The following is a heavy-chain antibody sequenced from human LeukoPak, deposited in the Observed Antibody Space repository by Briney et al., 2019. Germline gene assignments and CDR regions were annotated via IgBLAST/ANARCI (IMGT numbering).Heavy chain of an antibody. CDR1: GYTFTGYY. CDR3: ARDPDIVVVVAASGGWFDP. D-gene: IGHD2-15*01. Sequence: ASVKVSCKASGYTFTGYYMHWVRQAPGHGLEWMGWINPNSGGTNYAQKFQGRVTMTRDTSISTAYMELSRLRSDDTAVYYCARDPDIVVVVAASGGWFDPWGQGTLVTVSS. V-gene: IGHV1-2*02. CDR2: INPNSGGT. J-gene: IGHJ5*02.